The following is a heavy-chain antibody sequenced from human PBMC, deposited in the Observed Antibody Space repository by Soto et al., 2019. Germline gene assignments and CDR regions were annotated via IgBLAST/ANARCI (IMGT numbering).Heavy chain of an antibody. Sequence: QVQLQESGPELVKPSQTLSLTCTVSGGSISSGDYYWSWIRQPPGKGLEWIGYIYYSGSTYYNPSLKSRVTLSVDTSKNQFSLKLSSVTAADTAVYYCARVPPHRGYRDMMYYWGQGTLVTVSS. CDR1: GGSISSGDYY. V-gene: IGHV4-30-4*01. J-gene: IGHJ4*02. CDR3: ARVPPHRGYRDMMYY. D-gene: IGHD4-17*01. CDR2: IYYSGST.